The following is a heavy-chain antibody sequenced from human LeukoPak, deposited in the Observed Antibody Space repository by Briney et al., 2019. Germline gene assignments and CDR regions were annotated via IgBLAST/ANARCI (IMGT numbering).Heavy chain of an antibody. V-gene: IGHV3-23*01. Sequence: GGSLRLSCAASGFTFSSYGMSWVRQAPGEGLEWVSGFSASDGSRYYADSVKGRFAISRDNSKNTLYLQMNSLRAEDTAVYYCAKNIGGFDYWGQGTLVTVSS. J-gene: IGHJ4*02. CDR2: FSASDGSR. D-gene: IGHD4-23*01. CDR3: AKNIGGFDY. CDR1: GFTFSSYG.